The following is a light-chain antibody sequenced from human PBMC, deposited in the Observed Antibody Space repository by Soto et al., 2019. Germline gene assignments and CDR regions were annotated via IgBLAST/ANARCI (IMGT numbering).Light chain of an antibody. J-gene: IGKJ4*01. CDR3: QQYNSWPPLT. V-gene: IGKV3-15*01. CDR2: GAY. CDR1: QNVNSN. Sequence: EIVMTQSPATVSVSPGERATLSCRASQNVNSNLAWYQQKPGQPPRLLIYGAYTRATGVPARFSGSGSGTEFTLTTNSLKSEDFAVYYCQQYNSWPPLTFGGGTKVDIK.